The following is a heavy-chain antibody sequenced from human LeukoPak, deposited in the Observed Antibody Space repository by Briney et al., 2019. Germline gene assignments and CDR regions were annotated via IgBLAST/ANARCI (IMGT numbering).Heavy chain of an antibody. CDR2: IYTSGST. D-gene: IGHD3-16*01. CDR3: AREPRGGPALDV. CDR1: GGSISSGSYY. Sequence: PSETLFLTCTVSGGSISSGSYYWSWLRQPAGKGLEWIGRIYTSGSTNYNPSLKSRVTISVDTSKNQFSLKLSSVTAADTAVYYCAREPRGGPALDVWGKGTTVTISS. J-gene: IGHJ6*04. V-gene: IGHV4-61*02.